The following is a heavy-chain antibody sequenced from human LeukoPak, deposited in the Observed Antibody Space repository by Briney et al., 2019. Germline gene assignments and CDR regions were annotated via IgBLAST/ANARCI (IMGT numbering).Heavy chain of an antibody. D-gene: IGHD3-22*01. J-gene: IGHJ4*02. CDR2: INPNSGGT. V-gene: IGHV1-2*06. CDR1: GYTFTGYY. CDR3: ARRYYYDSSGYYLARGSIFDY. Sequence: GASVKVSCKASGYTFTGYYMHWVRQAPGQGLEWMGRINPNSGGTNYAQKFQGRVTMTRDTSISTAYLQWSSLKASDTAMYYCARRYYYDSSGYYLARGSIFDYWGQGTLVTVSS.